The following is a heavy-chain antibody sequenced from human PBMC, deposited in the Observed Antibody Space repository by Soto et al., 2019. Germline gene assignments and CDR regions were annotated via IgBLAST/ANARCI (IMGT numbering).Heavy chain of an antibody. CDR3: AKAFCSTRSCDGGYFDS. V-gene: IGHV3-23*01. Sequence: EVQLLDSGGGLVQPGGSLRLSCVVSGITFSSYGMSWVRQAPGKGLEWVSSISGSGRSTYYADSVKGRFTISRDNSKNTISLQMNSLRGEDTAVYYCAKAFCSTRSCDGGYFDSWGQGTLVTVSS. CDR2: ISGSGRST. D-gene: IGHD2-2*01. J-gene: IGHJ4*02. CDR1: GITFSSYG.